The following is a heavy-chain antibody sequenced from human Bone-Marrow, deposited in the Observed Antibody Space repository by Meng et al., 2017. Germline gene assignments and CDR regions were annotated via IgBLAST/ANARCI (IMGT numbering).Heavy chain of an antibody. V-gene: IGHV3-33*01. CDR3: ARDRGRWLQHRYYFDY. D-gene: IGHD5-24*01. CDR1: GFTFSSYG. J-gene: IGHJ4*02. Sequence: QGQLVESGGGVFQPGRSLRLSCAASGFTFSSYGMHWVRQAPGKGLEWVAVIWYDGSNKYYADSVKGRFTISRDHSKNTLYLQMNSLRAEDTAVYYCARDRGRWLQHRYYFDYWGQGTLVTVAS. CDR2: IWYDGSNK.